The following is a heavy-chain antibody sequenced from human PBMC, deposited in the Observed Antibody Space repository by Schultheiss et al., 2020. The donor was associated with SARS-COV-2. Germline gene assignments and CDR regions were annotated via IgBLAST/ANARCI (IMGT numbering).Heavy chain of an antibody. Sequence: GALRLSCAASGFTFSSYGMHWVRQAPGKGLEWVAVIWYDGSNKYYPGSVKGRFTISRENAKNSLYLQMNSLRAEDTAVYYCARDGGKDSSSWYGGRVDWFDPWGQGTLVTVSS. V-gene: IGHV3-33*01. CDR3: ARDGGKDSSSWYGGRVDWFDP. D-gene: IGHD6-13*01. CDR1: GFTFSSYG. CDR2: IWYDGSNK. J-gene: IGHJ5*02.